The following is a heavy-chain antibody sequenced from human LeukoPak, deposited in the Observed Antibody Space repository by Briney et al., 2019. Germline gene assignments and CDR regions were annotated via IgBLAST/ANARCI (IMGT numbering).Heavy chain of an antibody. CDR3: ARDTSDIWFGEFFGD. CDR2: INPNSGGT. Sequence: ASVKVSCKASGYTFTSYGIIWVRQAPGQGLEWMGWINPNSGGTNYAQKFQGRVTMTRDTSISTAYMELSRLRSDDTAVYYCARDTSDIWFGEFFGDWGQGTLVTVSS. J-gene: IGHJ4*02. V-gene: IGHV1-2*02. D-gene: IGHD3-10*01. CDR1: GYTFTSYG.